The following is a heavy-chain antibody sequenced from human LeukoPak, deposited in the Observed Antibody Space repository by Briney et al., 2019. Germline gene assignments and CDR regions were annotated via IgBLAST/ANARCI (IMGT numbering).Heavy chain of an antibody. CDR1: GFTFSSYA. V-gene: IGHV3-30*04. J-gene: IGHJ6*03. CDR2: ISYDGSNK. D-gene: IGHD1-26*01. CDR3: ARDGAGAPRYYYYYYMDV. Sequence: GRSLRLSCAASGFTFSSYAMHWVRQAPGKGLEWVAVISYDGSNKYYADSVKGRFTISRDNSKNTLYLQMNSLRAEDTAVYYCARDGAGAPRYYYYYYMDVWGKGTTVTVSS.